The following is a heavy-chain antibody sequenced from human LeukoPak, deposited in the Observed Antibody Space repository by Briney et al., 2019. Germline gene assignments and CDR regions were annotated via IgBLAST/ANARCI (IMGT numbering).Heavy chain of an antibody. CDR3: ASTGDSSGYYYGYFQH. V-gene: IGHV4-31*03. Sequence: SETLSLTCTVSGGSISSGGYYWSWIRQHPGKGLEWIGYIYYSGSTYYNPSLKSRVTISVDTSKNQSSLKLSSVTAADTAVYYCASTGDSSGYYYGYFQHWGQGTLVTVSS. CDR2: IYYSGST. CDR1: GGSISSGGYY. D-gene: IGHD3-22*01. J-gene: IGHJ1*01.